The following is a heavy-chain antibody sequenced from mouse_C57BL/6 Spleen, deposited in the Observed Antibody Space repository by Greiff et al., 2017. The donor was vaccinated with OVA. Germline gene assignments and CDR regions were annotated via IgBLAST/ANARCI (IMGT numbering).Heavy chain of an antibody. CDR2: IHPNSGST. V-gene: IGHV1-64*01. D-gene: IGHD1-1*01. CDR1: GYTFTSYW. CDR3: AREDYYGSSYGGVFDY. Sequence: QVQLKQPGAELVKPGASVKLSCKASGYTFTSYWMHWVKQRPGQGLEWIGMIHPNSGSTNYNEKFKSKATLTVDKSSSTAYMQLSSLTSEDSAVYYCAREDYYGSSYGGVFDYWGKGTTLTVSS. J-gene: IGHJ2*01.